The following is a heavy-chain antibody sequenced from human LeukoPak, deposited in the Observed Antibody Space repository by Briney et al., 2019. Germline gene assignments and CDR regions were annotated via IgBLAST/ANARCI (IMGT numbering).Heavy chain of an antibody. Sequence: GGSLRLSCAASGFTFSSYAMSWVRQAPGKGLEWVSAISGSGGSTYFADSVKGRFTISRDNSKNTLYLQMNSLRAEDTAVYFCAKDLYSSSWDDGFGYWGQGTLVTVSS. D-gene: IGHD6-13*01. CDR3: AKDLYSSSWDDGFGY. CDR2: ISGSGGST. V-gene: IGHV3-23*01. J-gene: IGHJ4*02. CDR1: GFTFSSYA.